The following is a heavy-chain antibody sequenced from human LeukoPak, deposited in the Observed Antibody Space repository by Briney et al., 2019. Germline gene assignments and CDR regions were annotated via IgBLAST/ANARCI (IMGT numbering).Heavy chain of an antibody. CDR1: GGSISSSNW. D-gene: IGHD6-19*01. CDR3: ARAVGLQWLVRWFDY. CDR2: IYHSGST. Sequence: SGTLSLTCAVSGGSISSSNWWSWVRQPPGKGLEWIGEIYHSGSTNYNPSLKSRVTISVDKSKNQFSLKLSSVTAADTAVYYCARAVGLQWLVRWFDYWGQGTLVTVSS. J-gene: IGHJ4*02. V-gene: IGHV4-4*02.